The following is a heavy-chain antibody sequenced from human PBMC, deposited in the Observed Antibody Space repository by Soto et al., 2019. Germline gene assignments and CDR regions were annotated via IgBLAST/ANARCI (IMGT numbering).Heavy chain of an antibody. CDR2: VTANGGST. D-gene: IGHD2-21*02. Sequence: GGSLRLSCAATGFTFSVYAMTWVRQAPGKGLEWVSAVTANGGSTYSADSVKGRFTISRDNSKNTLFLQMSSLRAEDTAVYYCASLGVGDWANYYYYYGMDVWGQGTTVTVSS. V-gene: IGHV3-23*01. CDR3: ASLGVGDWANYYYYYGMDV. J-gene: IGHJ6*02. CDR1: GFTFSVYA.